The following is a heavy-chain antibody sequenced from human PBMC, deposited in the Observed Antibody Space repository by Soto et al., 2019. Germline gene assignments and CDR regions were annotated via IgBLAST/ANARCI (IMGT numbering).Heavy chain of an antibody. CDR1: GYTFTSYY. D-gene: IGHD3-22*01. CDR2: IKPSGGST. Sequence: ASVKVSCKASGYTFTSYYMHWVRQAPGKGLEWVGIIKPSGGSTSYAQKFQGRVTMTRDTSTSTVYMELSSLRSEDTAVYYCARYLPYYYDILDLNWFDPGCQVTLVTVSS. J-gene: IGHJ5*02. CDR3: ARYLPYYYDILDLNWFDP. V-gene: IGHV1-46*01.